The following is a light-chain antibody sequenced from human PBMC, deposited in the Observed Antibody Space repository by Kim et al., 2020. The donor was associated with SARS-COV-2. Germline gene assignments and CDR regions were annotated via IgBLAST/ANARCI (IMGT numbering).Light chain of an antibody. Sequence: GQTVTISCSGSTSNIGRHIVNWYQQGPGTAPKLLIHSNSQRPSGVPDRFSGSKSGTSASLAISGLHSEDAAGYYCAAWDDSLKGIMFGGGTQLTVL. V-gene: IGLV1-44*01. J-gene: IGLJ3*02. CDR3: AAWDDSLKGIM. CDR1: TSNIGRHI. CDR2: SNS.